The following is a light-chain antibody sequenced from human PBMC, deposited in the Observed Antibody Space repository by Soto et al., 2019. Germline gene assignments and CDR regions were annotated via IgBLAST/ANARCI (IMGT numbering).Light chain of an antibody. CDR3: QAWDTSAVI. J-gene: IGLJ2*01. V-gene: IGLV3-1*01. CDR2: QDT. Sequence: SYELTQPPSVSVSPGQTASITCFGDKLADKYASWYQVKPGQSPVLVIYQDTKRPSGIPQLFSGSTSGTTATLTISETQGMDEADYFCQAWDTSAVIFGGGTKLTVL. CDR1: KLADKY.